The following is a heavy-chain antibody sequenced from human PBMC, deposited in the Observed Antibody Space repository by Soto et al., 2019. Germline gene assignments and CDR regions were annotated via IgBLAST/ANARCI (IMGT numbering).Heavy chain of an antibody. J-gene: IGHJ4*02. V-gene: IGHV3-23*01. CDR2: ISGSGGST. CDR3: AKDRKSGSGWYWDY. Sequence: QSGGSLRLSCAASGFTFGTYAMSWVRQAPGKGLEWVSAISGSGGSTYYADSVKGRFTISRDNSKNTLYLQMNSLRAEDTAVYYCAKDRKSGSGWYWDYWGQGTLVTVSS. CDR1: GFTFGTYA. D-gene: IGHD6-19*01.